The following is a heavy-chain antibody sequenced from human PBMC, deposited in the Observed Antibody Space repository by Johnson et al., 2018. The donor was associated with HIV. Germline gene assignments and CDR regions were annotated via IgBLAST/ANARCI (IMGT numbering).Heavy chain of an antibody. CDR1: GFTFSSYG. CDR2: IWYDGSNK. CDR3: AKERRAPRAFDI. Sequence: VLLLESGGGVVQPGRSLRLSCAASGFTFSSYGMHWVRQAPGKGLEWVAVIWYDGSNKYYADSVKGRFTISRDNSKNTLYLQMNSLRPEDTAVYYCAKERRAPRAFDIWGQGTMLTVSS. J-gene: IGHJ3*02. V-gene: IGHV3-33*06.